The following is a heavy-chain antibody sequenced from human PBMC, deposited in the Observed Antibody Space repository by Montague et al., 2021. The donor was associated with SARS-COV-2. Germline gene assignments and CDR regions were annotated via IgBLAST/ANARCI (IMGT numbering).Heavy chain of an antibody. CDR2: TYYRSWWRS. J-gene: IGHJ3*01. D-gene: IGHD3-16*01. V-gene: IGHV6-1*01. CDR3: ASACYGDHWAFDV. CDR1: GDSVSSTSAS. Sequence: CDISGDSVSSTSASWNWIRQSPSRGLEWLGRTYYRSWWRSQYPGSLESRITISGDTSKNQFSLQLNSVTPEDTAVYYCASACYGDHWAFDVWGRGTMVTVSS.